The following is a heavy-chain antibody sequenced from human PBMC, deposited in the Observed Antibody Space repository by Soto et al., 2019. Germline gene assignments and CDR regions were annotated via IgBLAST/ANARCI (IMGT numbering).Heavy chain of an antibody. V-gene: IGHV4-59*01. CDR2: IYYSGST. D-gene: IGHD3-9*01. J-gene: IGHJ4*02. Sequence: SETLSLFCTVSGGSISSYYWSWIRQPPGKGLEWIGYIYYSGSTNYNPSLKSRVTISVDTSKNQFSLKLSSVTAADTAVYYCARSTLGLRYFVGPFDYWGQGTLVTVSS. CDR1: GGSISSYY. CDR3: ARSTLGLRYFVGPFDY.